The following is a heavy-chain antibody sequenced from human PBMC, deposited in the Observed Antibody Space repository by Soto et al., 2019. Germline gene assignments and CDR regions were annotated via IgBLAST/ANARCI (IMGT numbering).Heavy chain of an antibody. V-gene: IGHV4-59*08. J-gene: IGHJ6*03. CDR3: ARSGLMVTGYHYYYMDV. CDR2: IYYSGST. Sequence: PSDTLSLTCTVSGGSISSYYWSWIRQPPGKGLEWIGYIYYSGSTNYNPSLKSRVTISVDTSKNQFSLKLSSVTAADTAVYYCARSGLMVTGYHYYYMDVWGKGTTVTVSS. D-gene: IGHD2-8*01. CDR1: GGSISSYY.